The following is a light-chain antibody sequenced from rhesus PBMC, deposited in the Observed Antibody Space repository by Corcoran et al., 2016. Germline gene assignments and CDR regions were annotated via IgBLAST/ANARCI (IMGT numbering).Light chain of an antibody. CDR3: QQGYDTPWT. Sequence: DIQMTQSPSSLSASVGDKVTITCRASQDISSWLSWYQQKPGKAPKLLIYAASSLQSGVPLRFSGSGSGTDYTLTLSSRQPEDFATYYCQQGYDTPWTFGQGTKVEIK. CDR2: AAS. CDR1: QDISSW. V-gene: IGKV1-18*01. J-gene: IGKJ1*01.